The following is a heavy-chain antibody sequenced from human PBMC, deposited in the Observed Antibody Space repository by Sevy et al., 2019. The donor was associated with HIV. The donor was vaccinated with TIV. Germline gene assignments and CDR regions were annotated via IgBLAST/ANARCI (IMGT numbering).Heavy chain of an antibody. V-gene: IGHV3-23*01. D-gene: IGHD5-12*01. J-gene: IGHJ3*02. CDR1: GFSFSDDV. Sequence: GGSLRLSCAASGFSFSDDVLTWVRQAPGKGLEWVAAIGVRGESSYYADSVKGRSTISRDNSKNTLFLQMNSLRAEDTAVYYYAVAGGGAFDSWGQGTMVTVSS. CDR2: IGVRGESS. CDR3: AVAGGGAFDS.